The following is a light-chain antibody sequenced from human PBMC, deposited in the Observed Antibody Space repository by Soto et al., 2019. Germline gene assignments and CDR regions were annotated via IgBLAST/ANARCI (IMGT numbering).Light chain of an antibody. Sequence: QSVLTQPPSVSGTPGQRVTISCSGSSSNLGSNTVNWYQQIPGTAPKLLIYSNNQRPSGVPDRFSGSKSGTSASLAISGLQSEDEADYYCAAWDDSLNGWVFGGGTQLTVL. J-gene: IGLJ3*02. CDR1: SSNLGSNT. V-gene: IGLV1-44*01. CDR3: AAWDDSLNGWV. CDR2: SNN.